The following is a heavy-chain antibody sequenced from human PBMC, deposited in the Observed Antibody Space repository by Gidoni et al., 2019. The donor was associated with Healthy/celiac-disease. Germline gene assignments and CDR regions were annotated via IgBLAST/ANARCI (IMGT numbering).Heavy chain of an antibody. CDR2: INWKGGST. CDR3: ARDGGAYYMDV. V-gene: IGHV3-20*01. J-gene: IGHJ6*03. CDR1: GFTFDDYG. Sequence: EVQLVESGGGVVRPGGSLRLSCAASGFTFDDYGMSLVRQAPGRGLEWVSGINWKGGSTGYADSVKGRFTISRDNAKNSLYLQMNSLRAEDTALYHCARDGGAYYMDVWGKGTTVTVSS. D-gene: IGHD3-16*01.